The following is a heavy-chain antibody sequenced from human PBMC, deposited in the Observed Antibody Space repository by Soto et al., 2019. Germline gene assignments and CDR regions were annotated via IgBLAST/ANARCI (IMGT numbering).Heavy chain of an antibody. CDR2: ISTSGNYI. V-gene: IGHV3-21*01. D-gene: IGHD3-10*01. Sequence: PGGSLRLSCAASGFTFSSYSMNWIRQAPGKGLEWVSSISTSGNYIYYPDSVKGRFTISRDNAKNSLYLEMNGLRAEDMAVYYCARERSTGKGFSDYWGQGTLVTVSS. J-gene: IGHJ4*02. CDR3: ARERSTGKGFSDY. CDR1: GFTFSSYS.